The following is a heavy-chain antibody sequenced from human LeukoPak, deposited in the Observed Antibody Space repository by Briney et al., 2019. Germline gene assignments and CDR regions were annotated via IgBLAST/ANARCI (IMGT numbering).Heavy chain of an antibody. CDR3: ARTTPSGSYFDY. Sequence: SETLSLTCTVSGGSISSYYWSWIRQPPGKGLEWIGYIYYSGSTNYNPSLKSRVTISVDTSKNQFSLKLSSVTAADTAVYYCARTTPSGSYFDYWGQGTLVTASS. D-gene: IGHD1-26*01. CDR2: IYYSGST. J-gene: IGHJ4*02. CDR1: GGSISSYY. V-gene: IGHV4-59*08.